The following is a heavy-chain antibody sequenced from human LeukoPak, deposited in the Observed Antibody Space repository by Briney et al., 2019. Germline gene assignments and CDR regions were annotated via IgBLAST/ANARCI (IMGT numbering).Heavy chain of an antibody. J-gene: IGHJ4*02. Sequence: GGSLILSCAASGFTFSSYEMNWVRQAPGKGLEWVSYISSGGNTIYQADSVKGRFTISRDNAKNSLYLQMNSLRAEDTAVYYCARQPFDSWGQGTLVTVSS. CDR3: ARQPFDS. V-gene: IGHV3-48*03. CDR1: GFTFSSYE. D-gene: IGHD1-14*01. CDR2: ISSGGNTI.